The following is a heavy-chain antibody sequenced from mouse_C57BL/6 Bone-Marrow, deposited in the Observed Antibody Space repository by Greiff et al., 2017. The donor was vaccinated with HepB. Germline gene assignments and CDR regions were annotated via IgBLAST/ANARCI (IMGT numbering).Heavy chain of an antibody. CDR3: ASEGGNYGNYFDY. V-gene: IGHV1-69*01. J-gene: IGHJ2*01. CDR2: IDPSDSYP. CDR1: GYTFTSYW. Sequence: QVQLQQPGAELVMPGASVKLSCKASGYTFTSYWMHWVKQRPGQGLEWIGEIDPSDSYPNYNQKFKGKSTLTVDKSSSTAYMQLSSLTSEDSAVYYCASEGGNYGNYFDYWGQGTTLTVSS. D-gene: IGHD2-1*01.